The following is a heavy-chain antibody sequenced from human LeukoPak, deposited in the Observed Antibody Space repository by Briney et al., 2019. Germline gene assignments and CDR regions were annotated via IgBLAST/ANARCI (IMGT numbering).Heavy chain of an antibody. CDR1: GFTLITFV. D-gene: IGHD5-18*01. V-gene: IGHV3-33*01. Sequence: PGGSLRLPCAACGFTLITFVMYWVRQAPGKGLEWVAVIWYDGSNKYYADSVKGRFTISRDNSRNTLYLQMNSLRAEDTAVYYCARSINVDTGMVEYYFDYWGQGTLVTVSS. CDR3: ARSINVDTGMVEYYFDY. J-gene: IGHJ4*02. CDR2: IWYDGSNK.